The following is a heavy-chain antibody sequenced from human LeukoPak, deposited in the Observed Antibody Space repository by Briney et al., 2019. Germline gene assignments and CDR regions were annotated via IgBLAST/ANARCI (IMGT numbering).Heavy chain of an antibody. CDR2: IYHSGST. J-gene: IGHJ4*02. D-gene: IGHD2-21*02. CDR1: GGSISSGGYS. V-gene: IGHV4-30-2*01. CDR3: ASVVVVTASIDY. Sequence: SETLSLTCAVSGGSISSGGYSWSWIRQPPGKGLEWIGYIYHSGSTYYNPSLKSRVTISVDRSKNQFSLKLSSVTAADTAVYYCASVVVVTASIDYWGQRTLVTVSS.